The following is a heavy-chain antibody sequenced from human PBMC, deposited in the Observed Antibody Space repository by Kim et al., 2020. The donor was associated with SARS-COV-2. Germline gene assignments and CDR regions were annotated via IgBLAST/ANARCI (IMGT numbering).Heavy chain of an antibody. Sequence: GGSLRLSCAASGVTFSSYAMSCVRQAPGKGLEWVSAISGSGGSTYYADSVKGRFTISRNNSKNTLYLQMNSLKAEDTAVYYCAKDWVEEVPLDYYYYGMDVWGQGTTVTVSS. CDR3: AKDWVEEVPLDYYYYGMDV. CDR1: GVTFSSYA. CDR2: ISGSGGST. V-gene: IGHV3-23*01. D-gene: IGHD2-15*01. J-gene: IGHJ6*02.